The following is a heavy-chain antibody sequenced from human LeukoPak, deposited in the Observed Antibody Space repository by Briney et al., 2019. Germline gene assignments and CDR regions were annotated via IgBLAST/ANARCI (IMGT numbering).Heavy chain of an antibody. J-gene: IGHJ4*02. CDR1: GYTFTSYA. CDR2: INAGNGNT. D-gene: IGHD3-10*01. V-gene: IGHV1-3*01. CDR3: ARALVTMVRGGAPTFGY. Sequence: GASVKVSCKASGYTFTSYAMHWVRQAPGQRLEWMGWINAGNGNTKYSQKFQGRVTITRDTSASTAYMELSSLRSEDTAVYYCARALVTMVRGGAPTFGYWGQGTLVTVSS.